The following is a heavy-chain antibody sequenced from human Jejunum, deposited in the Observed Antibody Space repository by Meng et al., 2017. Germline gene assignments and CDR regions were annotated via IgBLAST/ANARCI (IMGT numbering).Heavy chain of an antibody. CDR3: ARGATGTRPFDY. V-gene: IGHV4-4*02. CDR2: IWHSGAS. J-gene: IGHJ4*02. Sequence: GQLEESAPGRVNPSATLPLTCAGSGGSITTDWWNWVRQPPGKGLEWIGEIWHSGASNYNPSLRSRVTISVDKSKNQLSLELASLTAADTAVYYCARGATGTRPFDYWGQGTLVTVSS. D-gene: IGHD5-12*01. CDR1: GGSITTDW.